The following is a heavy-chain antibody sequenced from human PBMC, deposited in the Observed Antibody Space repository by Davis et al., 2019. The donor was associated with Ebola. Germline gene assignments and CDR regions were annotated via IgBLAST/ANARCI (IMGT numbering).Heavy chain of an antibody. D-gene: IGHD3-22*01. CDR2: IYPGDSYT. V-gene: IGHV5-51*01. CDR3: AGSGYFYYGMDV. CDR1: GYSFTSYW. J-gene: IGHJ6*02. Sequence: GESLNISCKGSGYSFTSYWLGSVRLLPGKGLEWIGIIYPGDSYTNYSPSFQGHVTISADKSISTAYLQWSSLKASDTAMYYCAGSGYFYYGMDVWGQGTTVTVSS.